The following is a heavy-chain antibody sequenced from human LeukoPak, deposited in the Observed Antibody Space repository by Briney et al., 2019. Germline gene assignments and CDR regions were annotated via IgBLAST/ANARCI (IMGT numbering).Heavy chain of an antibody. CDR1: GGSIGSSHW. CDR2: IYYSGST. Sequence: SETLSLTCAVSGGSIGSSHWWTWVRQPPGKGLEWIGSIYYSGSTYYNPSLKSRVTISVDTSKDQFSLKLSSVTAADTAVYYCARQNPRDIVVVPAALPFDSWGQGTLVTVSS. D-gene: IGHD2-2*02. CDR3: ARQNPRDIVVVPAALPFDS. J-gene: IGHJ4*02. V-gene: IGHV4-39*01.